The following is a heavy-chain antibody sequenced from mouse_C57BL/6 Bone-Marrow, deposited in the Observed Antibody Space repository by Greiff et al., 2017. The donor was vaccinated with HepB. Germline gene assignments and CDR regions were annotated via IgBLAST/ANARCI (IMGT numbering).Heavy chain of an antibody. CDR3: ARSGYAYFDY. V-gene: IGHV1-59*01. CDR1: GYTFTSYW. Sequence: QVQLQQPGAELVRPGTSVKLSCKASGYTFTSYWMHWVKQRPGQGLEWIGVIDPSDSYTNYHQKFKGKATLTVDTSSSTAYMQLSSLTSEDSAVYYCARSGYAYFDYWGQGTTLTVSS. D-gene: IGHD3-2*02. CDR2: IDPSDSYT. J-gene: IGHJ2*01.